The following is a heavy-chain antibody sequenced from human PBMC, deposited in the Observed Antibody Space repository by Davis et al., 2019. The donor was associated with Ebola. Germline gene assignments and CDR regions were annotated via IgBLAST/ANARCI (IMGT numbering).Heavy chain of an antibody. Sequence: SETLSLTCTVSGGSISSSSYYWGWIRQPPGKGLEWIGSIYYSGSTYYNPSLKSRVTISVDTSKNQFSLKLSSVTAADTAVYYCASSTYYDFWSGQNYGMDVWGQGTTVTVSS. D-gene: IGHD3-3*01. CDR3: ASSTYYDFWSGQNYGMDV. J-gene: IGHJ6*02. CDR1: GGSISSSSYY. V-gene: IGHV4-39*07. CDR2: IYYSGST.